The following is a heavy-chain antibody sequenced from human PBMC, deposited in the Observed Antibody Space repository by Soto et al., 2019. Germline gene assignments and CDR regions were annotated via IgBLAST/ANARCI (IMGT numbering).Heavy chain of an antibody. CDR1: EFTFSNYS. D-gene: IGHD2-8*01. CDR2: ISSSSSYI. Sequence: CGPLRLSNAASEFTFSNYSVNWISQDPGKGLEWVSSISSSSSYIYYADSVKGRFTISRDNAKNSLYLQMNSLRAEDTAVYYCARNGDCTNDVCYLYYYYYYYMDVWGKGTTVPVSS. J-gene: IGHJ6*03. CDR3: ARNGDCTNDVCYLYYYYYYYMDV. V-gene: IGHV3-21*01.